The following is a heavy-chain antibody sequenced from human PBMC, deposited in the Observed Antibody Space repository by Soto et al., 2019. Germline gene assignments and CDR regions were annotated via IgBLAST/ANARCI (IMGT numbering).Heavy chain of an antibody. CDR3: AKYRTRRRSTVVDPWFDY. V-gene: IGHV3-23*01. Sequence: GGSLRLSCAASGFTFSSYAMSWVRQAPGKGLEWVSAISGSGGSTYYADSVKGRFTISRDNSKNTLYLQMNSLRAEDTAVYYCAKYRTRRRSTVVDPWFDYWGQGTLVTVSS. CDR2: ISGSGGST. D-gene: IGHD2-15*01. CDR1: GFTFSSYA. J-gene: IGHJ4*02.